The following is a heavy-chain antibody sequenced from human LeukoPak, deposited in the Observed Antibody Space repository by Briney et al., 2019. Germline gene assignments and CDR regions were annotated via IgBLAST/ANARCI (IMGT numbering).Heavy chain of an antibody. CDR2: INPKSGGP. Sequence: GASVKVSCEASGYTFIDYYLHWVRQAPGQGLEWMGWINPKSGGPNYSQRFQDRVTMTRDTSTSTVYMELSSLRSEDTAVYYCARDRQLDCSSTSCYPEYNWFDPWGQGTLVTVSS. CDR3: ARDRQLDCSSTSCYPEYNWFDP. V-gene: IGHV1-2*02. J-gene: IGHJ5*02. CDR1: GYTFIDYY. D-gene: IGHD2-2*01.